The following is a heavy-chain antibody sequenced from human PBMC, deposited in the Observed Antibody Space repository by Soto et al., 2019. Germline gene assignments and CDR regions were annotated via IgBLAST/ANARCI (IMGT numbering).Heavy chain of an antibody. D-gene: IGHD3-16*01. V-gene: IGHV3-48*02. Sequence: GGSLRLSCAASGFSLSYHGVNWVRQAPGKGLEWISSVNRGASSLYYAESVKGRFTMSRDDAKNSGYLQMNSLRDEDTAVYYCARQINWRDGGAWGQGALVTVSS. CDR1: GFSLSYHG. CDR3: ARQINWRDGGA. J-gene: IGHJ5*02. CDR2: VNRGASSL.